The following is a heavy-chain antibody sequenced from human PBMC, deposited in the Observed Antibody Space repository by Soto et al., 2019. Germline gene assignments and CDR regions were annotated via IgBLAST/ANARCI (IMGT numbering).Heavy chain of an antibody. V-gene: IGHV5-10-1*01. CDR3: ATHRDIVVVPAAIEGGY. CDR2: IDPSDSYT. D-gene: IGHD2-2*01. J-gene: IGHJ4*02. Sequence: EVQLVQSGAEVKKPGESLRISCKGSGYSFTSYWISWLRQMPGKGLEWMGRIDPSDSYTNYSPSFQGHVTISADKSISTAYLQWSSLKASDTAMYYCATHRDIVVVPAAIEGGYWGQGTLVTVSS. CDR1: GYSFTSYW.